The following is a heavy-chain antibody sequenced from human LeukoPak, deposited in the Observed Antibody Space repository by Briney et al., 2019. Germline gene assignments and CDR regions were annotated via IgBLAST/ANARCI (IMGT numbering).Heavy chain of an antibody. CDR1: GGSVSSRSYY. Sequence: SETLSLTCSVSGGSVSSRSYYWGWIRQPPGKGLEWIGSMYYSGTTYYNPSLKSRVTISVDTSKNQFSLKLSSVTAADTAAYYCARRSSWFYFDYWGQGTLVTVSS. CDR3: ARRSSWFYFDY. V-gene: IGHV4-39*01. CDR2: MYYSGTT. J-gene: IGHJ4*02. D-gene: IGHD6-13*01.